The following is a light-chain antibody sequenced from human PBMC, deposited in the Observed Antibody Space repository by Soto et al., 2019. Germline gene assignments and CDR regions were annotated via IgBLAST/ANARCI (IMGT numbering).Light chain of an antibody. V-gene: IGLV2-14*01. CDR3: ISYTTSSTYV. CDR2: DVT. CDR1: SSDVGGYNF. J-gene: IGLJ1*01. Sequence: QSALTQPASVSGSPGQSIAISCTGTSSDVGGYNFVSWYQQHPGNAPKLILYDVTNRPSGVSDRFSGSKSGNTASLTISGLQADDEADYYCISYTTSSTYVFGTGTQVTVL.